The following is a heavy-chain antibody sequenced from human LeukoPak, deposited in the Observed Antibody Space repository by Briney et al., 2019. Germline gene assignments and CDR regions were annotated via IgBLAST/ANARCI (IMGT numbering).Heavy chain of an antibody. D-gene: IGHD4-17*01. CDR3: ATNTRDYAVLLAY. J-gene: IGHJ4*02. CDR2: INKDGGHK. V-gene: IGHV3-7*01. Sequence: GESLKISCVASGFTFSNSWMIWARQTPGKGLEWVANINKDGGHKFYLDSVKGRFTISRDNADNSVYLQMDSLRAEDTAIYYCATNTRDYAVLLAYWGQGTLVTVSS. CDR1: GFTFSNSW.